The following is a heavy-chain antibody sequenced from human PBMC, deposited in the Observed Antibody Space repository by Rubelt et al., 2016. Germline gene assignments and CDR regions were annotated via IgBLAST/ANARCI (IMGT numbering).Heavy chain of an antibody. J-gene: IGHJ4*02. CDR1: GGSISSSSYY. Sequence: QVQLQESGPGLVKPSETLSLTCTVSGGSISSSSYYWSWIRQPPGKGLEWIGEINHSGSANYNPSLKTRVTISVDTSKNQFSLKLSAWTAADTAVYYCARGLFPGIAGLCCWGQGTLVTVSS. D-gene: IGHD6-13*01. CDR2: INHSGSA. V-gene: IGHV4-39*01. CDR3: ARGLFPGIAGLCC.